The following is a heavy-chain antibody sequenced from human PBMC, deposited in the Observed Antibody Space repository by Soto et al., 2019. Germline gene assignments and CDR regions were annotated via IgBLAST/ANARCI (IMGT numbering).Heavy chain of an antibody. CDR3: ASSYDFSSGYYTTDEKYFDY. J-gene: IGHJ4*02. CDR2: LSGSGANT. V-gene: IGHV3-23*01. CDR1: GFDFNNYA. Sequence: GGSLRLSCAASGFDFNNYAMSWVRQAPGNVLEWVSALSGSGANTYYADSVKGRFTISRDISKNTLYLQMNSLRAEDTAVYYCASSYDFSSGYYTTDEKYFDYWGQGTLVTVSS. D-gene: IGHD3-3*01.